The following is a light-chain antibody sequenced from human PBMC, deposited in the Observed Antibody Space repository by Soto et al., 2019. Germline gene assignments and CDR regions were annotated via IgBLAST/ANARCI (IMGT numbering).Light chain of an antibody. CDR1: SSDVGGYNY. Sequence: QSALTQPPSASGSPGQSVTISCTGTSSDVGGYNYVSWYQQYPGRAPKLMIYEVTKRPSGVPDRFSGSKSGNTASLTVSGLQAEDEADYYCSSYAASNNFYFVFGGVTKL. V-gene: IGLV2-8*01. J-gene: IGLJ3*02. CDR3: SSYAASNNFYFV. CDR2: EVT.